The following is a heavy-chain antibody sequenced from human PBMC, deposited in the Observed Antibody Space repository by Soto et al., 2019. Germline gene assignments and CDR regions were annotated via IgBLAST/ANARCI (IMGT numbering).Heavy chain of an antibody. V-gene: IGHV3-30*18. CDR3: AKVAGYCSSNTCSCDYYHYYGMAV. Sequence: PGGSLRLSCVASGFTFSTYGMHWVRQAPGKGLEWVAVISYDGGNKYYEDSVKGRFTISRDNPKNTLYLQMNSLRPEDTAVYYCAKVAGYCSSNTCSCDYYHYYGMAVWGQGTTVTVSS. CDR2: ISYDGGNK. CDR1: GFTFSTYG. D-gene: IGHD2-2*01. J-gene: IGHJ6*02.